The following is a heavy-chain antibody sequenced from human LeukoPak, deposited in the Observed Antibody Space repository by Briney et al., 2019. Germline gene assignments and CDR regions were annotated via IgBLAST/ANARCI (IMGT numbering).Heavy chain of an antibody. Sequence: GGSLRLSCAASGFTFSSYSMHWVRQAPGKGLEWVAVISYDGSNKYYADSVKGRFTISRDNSKNTLYLQMNSLRAEDTAVYYCAKSFSPRCPSTSCPKIYYYYGMDVWGQGTTVTVSS. CDR1: GFTFSSYS. D-gene: IGHD2-2*01. J-gene: IGHJ6*02. CDR3: AKSFSPRCPSTSCPKIYYYYGMDV. CDR2: ISYDGSNK. V-gene: IGHV3-30*18.